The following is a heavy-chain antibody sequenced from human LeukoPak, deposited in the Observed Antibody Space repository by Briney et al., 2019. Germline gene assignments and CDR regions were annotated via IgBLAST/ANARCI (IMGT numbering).Heavy chain of an antibody. D-gene: IGHD3-3*01. CDR3: AKANDFWSGYTYYYGMDV. J-gene: IGHJ6*02. CDR2: INPSGGST. Sequence: ASVKVSCKASGYTFTSYYMHWVRQAPGQGLEWMGIINPSGGSTSYAQKFQGRVTMTRDTSTSTVYMELSSLRSEDTALYYCAKANDFWSGYTYYYGMDVWGQGTTVTVSS. CDR1: GYTFTSYY. V-gene: IGHV1-46*01.